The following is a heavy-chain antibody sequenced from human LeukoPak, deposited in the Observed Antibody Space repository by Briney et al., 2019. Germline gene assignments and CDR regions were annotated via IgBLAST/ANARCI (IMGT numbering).Heavy chain of an antibody. CDR2: ISSSSSYI. V-gene: IGHV3-21*01. Sequence: PGGSLRLSCAASGFTFSSYSMNWVRQAPGKGLEWVSSISSSSSYIYYADSVKGRFTISRDNAKNSLYLQMNSLRAEDTAVYYCARGIRDMVRGVIPNPFDYWGQGTLVTVSS. D-gene: IGHD3-10*01. J-gene: IGHJ4*02. CDR1: GFTFSSYS. CDR3: ARGIRDMVRGVIPNPFDY.